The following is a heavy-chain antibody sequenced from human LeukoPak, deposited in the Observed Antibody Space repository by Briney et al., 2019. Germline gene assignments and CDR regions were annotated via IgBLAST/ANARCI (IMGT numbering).Heavy chain of an antibody. CDR3: AKAPQLVDGWYPFDY. Sequence: PGGSLRLSCAASGFTFSSYAMSWVRQAPGKGLEWVSAISGIATSPYYADSVQGRCTISRDNSKNTLYLQMNSLRAEDTAIYYCAKAPQLVDGWYPFDYWGQGTLVSVSS. V-gene: IGHV3-23*01. D-gene: IGHD6-19*01. CDR1: GFTFSSYA. CDR2: ISGIATSP. J-gene: IGHJ4*02.